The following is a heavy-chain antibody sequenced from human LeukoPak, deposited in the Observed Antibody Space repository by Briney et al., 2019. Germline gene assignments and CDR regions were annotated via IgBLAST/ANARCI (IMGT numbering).Heavy chain of an antibody. CDR3: ARGVEPLAANTLAY. J-gene: IGHJ4*02. CDR2: LYSDGNT. CDR1: GFTVITND. Sequence: GGSLRLSCAASGFTVITNDMTWVRQAPGRGLEWVSVLYSDGNTKYADSVQGRFTVSRDNSKNTLYLEMNSLSPDDTAVYYCARGVEPLAANTLAYWGQGTLVTVSS. V-gene: IGHV3-53*01. D-gene: IGHD1-14*01.